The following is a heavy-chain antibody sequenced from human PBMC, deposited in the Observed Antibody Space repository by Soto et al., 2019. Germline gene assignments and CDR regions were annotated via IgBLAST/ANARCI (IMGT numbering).Heavy chain of an antibody. D-gene: IGHD3-10*01. V-gene: IGHV4-30-4*01. CDR2: IYYSGTT. J-gene: IGHJ4*02. CDR3: ARGIGVFDS. CDR1: GDSISTYDYY. Sequence: QVQLQESGPGLVMPSQTLSLTCTVSGDSISTYDYYWSWFRQPPGGGLQWIGYIYYSGTTYYNPSLKSRVTLSMDTSKNQFSLRLSSVTAADTAVYYCARGIGVFDSWGQGTLVTVSS.